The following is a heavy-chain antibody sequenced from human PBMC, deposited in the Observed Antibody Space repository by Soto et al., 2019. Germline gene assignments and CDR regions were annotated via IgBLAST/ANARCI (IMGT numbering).Heavy chain of an antibody. D-gene: IGHD2-15*01. CDR1: GGSISSGGYY. CDR3: ARRGRGYCSGGSCVYWFDP. Sequence: PSETLSLTCTVSGGSISSGGYYWSWIRQHPGKGLEWIRYIYYSGSTYYNPSLKSRVTISVDTSKNQFSLKLSSVTAADTAVYYCARRGRGYCSGGSCVYWFDPWGQGTLVTVSS. V-gene: IGHV4-31*03. J-gene: IGHJ5*02. CDR2: IYYSGST.